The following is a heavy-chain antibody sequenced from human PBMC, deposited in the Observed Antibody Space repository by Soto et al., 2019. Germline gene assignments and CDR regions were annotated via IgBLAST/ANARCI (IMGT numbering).Heavy chain of an antibody. V-gene: IGHV3-23*01. J-gene: IGHJ4*02. Sequence: HPGGSLRLSCAASGFTFSSYAMSWVRQAPGKGLEWVSAISGSGGSTYYADSVKGRFTISRDNSKNTLYLQMNSLRAEDTAVYYCAKSPESIRVNFDYWGQGTLVTVSS. D-gene: IGHD3-10*01. CDR2: ISGSGGST. CDR1: GFTFSSYA. CDR3: AKSPESIRVNFDY.